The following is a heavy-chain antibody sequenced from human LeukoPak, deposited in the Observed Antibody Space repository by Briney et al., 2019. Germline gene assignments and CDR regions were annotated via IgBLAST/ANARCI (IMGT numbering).Heavy chain of an antibody. CDR2: ISAYNGNP. D-gene: IGHD5-12*01. V-gene: IGHV1-18*01. J-gene: IGHJ4*02. CDR1: GYTFTRSG. Sequence: ASVKVSCKASGYTFTRSGISWVSQAPGPGLEWMGWISAYNGNPKYAQKLQGRVTMTTDTSTSTAYMGLRSLSSDGTAVYYCAREGLLGGAISGYDSFDYWGQGTLVTVSS. CDR3: AREGLLGGAISGYDSFDY.